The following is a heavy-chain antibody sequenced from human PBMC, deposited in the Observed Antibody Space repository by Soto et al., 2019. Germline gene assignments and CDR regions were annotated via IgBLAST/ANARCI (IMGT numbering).Heavy chain of an antibody. D-gene: IGHD3-22*01. CDR1: GYTFTGYY. J-gene: IGHJ6*02. CDR3: ARELPGLLVRYYYYGMDG. V-gene: IGHV1-2*02. Sequence: ASVKVSCKASGYTFTGYYMHWVRQAPGQGLEWMGWINPNSGGTNYAQKFQGRVTMTRDTSISTAYMELSRLRSDDTAVYYCARELPGLLVRYYYYGMDGWGPGSRIAVSS. CDR2: INPNSGGT.